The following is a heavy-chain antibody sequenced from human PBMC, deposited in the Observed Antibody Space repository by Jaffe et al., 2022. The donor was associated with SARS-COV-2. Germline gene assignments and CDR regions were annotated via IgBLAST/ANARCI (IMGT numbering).Heavy chain of an antibody. D-gene: IGHD3-3*01. CDR1: GFTFSSYA. V-gene: IGHV3-30-3*01. J-gene: IGHJ5*02. CDR3: ARDRGITITGGRNWFDP. CDR2: ISYDGSNK. Sequence: QVQLVESGGGVVQPGRSLRLSCAASGFTFSSYAMHWVRQAPGKGLEWVAVISYDGSNKYYADSVKGRFTISRDNSKNTLYLQMNSLRAEDTAVYYCARDRGITITGGRNWFDPWGQGTLVTVSS.